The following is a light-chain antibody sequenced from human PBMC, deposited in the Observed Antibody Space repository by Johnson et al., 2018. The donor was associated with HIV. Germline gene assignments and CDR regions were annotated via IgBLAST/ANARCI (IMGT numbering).Light chain of an antibody. V-gene: IGLV1-51*02. J-gene: IGLJ1*01. Sequence: QSVLTQPPSVSAAPGQRVTISCSGTSSTFGNSYISWYQLLPGSPPKLLIFKNNERPSGIPDRFSGSKSGTSATLDITGLQTGDEADYYCGTWDSSLSVYVFGTGTKVTVL. CDR1: SSTFGNSY. CDR2: KNN. CDR3: GTWDSSLSVYV.